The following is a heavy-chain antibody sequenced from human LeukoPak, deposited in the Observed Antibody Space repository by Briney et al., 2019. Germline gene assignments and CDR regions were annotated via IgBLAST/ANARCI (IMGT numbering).Heavy chain of an antibody. D-gene: IGHD6-13*01. CDR2: ISGSGGST. CDR3: AKDLVVAAAGNWFDP. V-gene: IGHV3-23*01. J-gene: IGHJ5*02. CDR1: GFTFSSYA. Sequence: GGSLRLSCAASGFTFSSYAMSWVRQAPGEGLEWVSAISGSGGSTYYADSVKGRFTISRDNSKNTLYLQMNSLRAEDTAVYYCAKDLVVAAAGNWFDPWGQGTLVTVSS.